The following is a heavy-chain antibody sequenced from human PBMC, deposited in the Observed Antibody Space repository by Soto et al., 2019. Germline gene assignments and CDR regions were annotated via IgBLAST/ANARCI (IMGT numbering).Heavy chain of an antibody. J-gene: IGHJ4*02. CDR1: GYTFTGHY. D-gene: IGHD3-10*01. Sequence: QVQLVQSGAEVKKPGASVKVSCKASGYTFTGHYILWVRQAPGQGLEWMGWVNPISRGTIYAQKFLGWVTMTRDTSTSTAYLELRSLTSDATAVYYCARAKNFGSGELDYWGQGTLVTVSS. V-gene: IGHV1-2*04. CDR3: ARAKNFGSGELDY. CDR2: VNPISRGT.